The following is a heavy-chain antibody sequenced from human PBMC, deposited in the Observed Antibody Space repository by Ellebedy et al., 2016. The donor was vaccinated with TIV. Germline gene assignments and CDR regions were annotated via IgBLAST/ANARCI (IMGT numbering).Heavy chain of an antibody. Sequence: GESLKISXAASGFIFSGSGMHWVRQAPGKGLEWVAALSYDESLDFYADSVKGRFTITRDISKNTLFLQMNNLRAEDTAIYYCAKEYAGGGGALHFDYGGQGTLVTVSS. CDR3: AKEYAGGGGALHFDY. J-gene: IGHJ4*02. CDR1: GFIFSGSG. CDR2: LSYDESLD. D-gene: IGHD2-15*01. V-gene: IGHV3-30*18.